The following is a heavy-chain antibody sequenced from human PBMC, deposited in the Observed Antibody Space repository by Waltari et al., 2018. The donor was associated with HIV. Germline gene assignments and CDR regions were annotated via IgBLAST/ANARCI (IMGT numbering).Heavy chain of an antibody. V-gene: IGHV3-9*01. D-gene: IGHD3-22*01. CDR1: GFTFADYA. Sequence: EVQLVESGGDLVQPGRSLRLSCAASGFTFADYAMPWVRQAPGKGLEWVSGINWNSDNIGYADSVKGRFTISRDHAKNSLYLQMNSLRPEDTALYYCAKAYDSSGFQYYFDYWGQGTLVTVSS. J-gene: IGHJ4*02. CDR3: AKAYDSSGFQYYFDY. CDR2: INWNSDNI.